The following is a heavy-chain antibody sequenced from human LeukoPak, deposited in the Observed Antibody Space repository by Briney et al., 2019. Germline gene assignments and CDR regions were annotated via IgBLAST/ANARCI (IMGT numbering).Heavy chain of an antibody. V-gene: IGHV1-2*02. D-gene: IGHD3-22*01. Sequence: ASVKVSCKTSGYTFTGYYIHWVRQAPGQGLEWMGWINPTTGGANYAQKFQGRVTMTRDTSISTAYMELSRLRSDDTAVYYCARGSTMIVVYAFDIWGQGTMVTVSS. CDR2: INPTTGGA. CDR1: GYTFTGYY. CDR3: ARGSTMIVVYAFDI. J-gene: IGHJ3*02.